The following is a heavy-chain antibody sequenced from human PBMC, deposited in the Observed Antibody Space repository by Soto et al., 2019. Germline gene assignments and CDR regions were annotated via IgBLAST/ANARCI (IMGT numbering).Heavy chain of an antibody. CDR2: IKGKPDGGAT. CDR3: TACAPFNY. J-gene: IGHJ4*02. CDR1: GITFNTAW. V-gene: IGHV3-15*01. Sequence: GGSLRLSCAASGITFNTAWLTWVRQAPGKGLEWVGRIKGKPDGGATNYAAPVEGRLTISRDDSQKTVFLQMNSLKIDDTVIDYCTACAPFNYWGPGTLVTVS.